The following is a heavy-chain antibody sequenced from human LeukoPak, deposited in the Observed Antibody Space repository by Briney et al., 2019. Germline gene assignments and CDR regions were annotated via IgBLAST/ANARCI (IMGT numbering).Heavy chain of an antibody. CDR2: ISGSGGST. J-gene: IGHJ4*02. V-gene: IGHV3-23*01. CDR1: GFTFSSYA. CDR3: AKQTRIMITFGGVYDDY. D-gene: IGHD3-16*01. Sequence: GGSLRLSCAASGFTFSSYAMSWVRQAPGKGLEWVSAISGSGGSTYYADSVKGRFTISRDNSKNTLYLQMNSLRAEDTAVYYCAKQTRIMITFGGVYDDYWGQGTLVTVSS.